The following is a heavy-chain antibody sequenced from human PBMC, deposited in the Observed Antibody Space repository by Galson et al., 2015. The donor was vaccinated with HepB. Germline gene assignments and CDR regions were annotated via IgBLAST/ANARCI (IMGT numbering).Heavy chain of an antibody. Sequence: SLRLSCAASGFTFRAYYMIWIRQRPGKGLEWPLYVGGDSSHTNYADSVQGRVTISRVNAQNSVSLEMNSLTAEDTAMYYCARDCDSYDCYTLLNYWGQGTPVTVSS. CDR1: GFTFRAYY. CDR3: ARDCDSYDCYTLLNY. CDR2: VGGDSSHT. J-gene: IGHJ4*02. V-gene: IGHV3-11*06. D-gene: IGHD2-2*02.